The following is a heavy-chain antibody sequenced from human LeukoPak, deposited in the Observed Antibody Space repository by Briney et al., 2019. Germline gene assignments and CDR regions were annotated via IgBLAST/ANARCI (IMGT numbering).Heavy chain of an antibody. D-gene: IGHD5-12*01. CDR3: ARTRVDIVAPGYFGY. Sequence: GGSLSLSCAAPGFTFSSYGMHLVLQVPGHGLESVAFRGYDGSNKYYADSVKGRFTISRDNSKNTLYLQMNSLRAEDTAVYYCARTRVDIVAPGYFGYWGQGTLVTVSS. CDR1: GFTFSSYG. J-gene: IGHJ4*02. V-gene: IGHV3-33*01. CDR2: RGYDGSNK.